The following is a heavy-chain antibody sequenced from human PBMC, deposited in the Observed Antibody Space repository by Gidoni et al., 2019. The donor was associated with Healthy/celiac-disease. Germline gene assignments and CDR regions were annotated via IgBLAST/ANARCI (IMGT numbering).Heavy chain of an antibody. V-gene: IGHV3-33*01. CDR3: ARDSSSSWYWGGFDYYYYGMDV. Sequence: QVQLVESGGGVVQPGRSLRLLCSPSGFTFSSHGMRWGRLAPSKGREWAAVIWYEGSNKYYADSVKGRFTISRDNSKNTLYLQMNSLRAEDTAVYYCARDSSSSWYWGGFDYYYYGMDVWGQGTTVTVSS. J-gene: IGHJ6*02. CDR1: GFTFSSHG. CDR2: IWYEGSNK. D-gene: IGHD6-13*01.